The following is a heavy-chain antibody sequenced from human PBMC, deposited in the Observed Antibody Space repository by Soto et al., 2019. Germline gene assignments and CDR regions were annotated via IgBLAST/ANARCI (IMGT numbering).Heavy chain of an antibody. V-gene: IGHV3-23*01. CDR3: ARSHIGFS. CDR1: GFTLSTYG. Sequence: PGGSLRLSCAASGFTLSTYGMSWVRQAPGKGLEWVSALRSGGTTYYADSVRGRFTISSDNSKNTLYLQMNSLRAEDTAIYYCARSHIGFSWGQGTMVTVSS. J-gene: IGHJ3*01. CDR2: LRSGGTT.